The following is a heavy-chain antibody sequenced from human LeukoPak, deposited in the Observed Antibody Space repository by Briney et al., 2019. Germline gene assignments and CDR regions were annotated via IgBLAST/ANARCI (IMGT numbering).Heavy chain of an antibody. J-gene: IGHJ4*02. CDR2: ISDSGGST. V-gene: IGHV3-23*01. D-gene: IGHD3-10*01. Sequence: GGSLRLSCAASGFSFSTYGMTWVRQAPGKGLEWVSVISDSGGSTNYADSVKGRFTISRDNSKNTLFLRMNSLRVEDTAVYYCARGYGSGSYLYWGQGTLVSVSS. CDR1: GFSFSTYG. CDR3: ARGYGSGSYLY.